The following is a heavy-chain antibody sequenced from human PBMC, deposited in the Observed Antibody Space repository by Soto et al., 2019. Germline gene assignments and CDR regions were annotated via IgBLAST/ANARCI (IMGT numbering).Heavy chain of an antibody. CDR1: GFTFSSYA. V-gene: IGHV3-23*01. CDR2: ISGSGGST. CDR3: AKDNAAYYYGSGSYNMGMDV. J-gene: IGHJ6*02. D-gene: IGHD3-10*01. Sequence: PGGSLRLSCAASGFTFSSYAMSWVRQAPGKWLEWVSAISGSGGSTYYADSVKGRFTISRDNSKNTLYLQMNSLRAEDTAVYYCAKDNAAYYYGSGSYNMGMDVWGQGXTVTVYS.